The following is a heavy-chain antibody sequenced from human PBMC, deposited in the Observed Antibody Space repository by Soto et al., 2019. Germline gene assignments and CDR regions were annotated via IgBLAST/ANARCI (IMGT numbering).Heavy chain of an antibody. D-gene: IGHD6-13*01. Sequence: EVQLLGSGGGLVQPGGSLRLSCAASGFTFSSYAMSWVRQAPGKGLEWVSAISGSGVSTYYADSVKGRFTISRDNSKNTLYLQMKSLRAEDTAVYYCAKEHHYSSSWSEFDYWGQGTLVTVSS. CDR1: GFTFSSYA. CDR2: ISGSGVST. J-gene: IGHJ4*02. V-gene: IGHV3-23*01. CDR3: AKEHHYSSSWSEFDY.